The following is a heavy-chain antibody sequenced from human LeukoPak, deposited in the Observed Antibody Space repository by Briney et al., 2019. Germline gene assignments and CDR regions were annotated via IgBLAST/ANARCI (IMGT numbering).Heavy chain of an antibody. J-gene: IGHJ4*02. V-gene: IGHV4-39*07. D-gene: IGHD3-10*01. CDR3: ADGGYGSGSYSLDY. CDR1: GGSISSGAYY. CDR2: INHSGST. Sequence: SETLSLTCTVSGGSISSGAYYWNWIRQPPGKGLEWIGEINHSGSTNYNPSLKSRVTISVDTSKNQFSLKLSSVTAADTAVYYCADGGYGSGSYSLDYWGQGTLVTVSS.